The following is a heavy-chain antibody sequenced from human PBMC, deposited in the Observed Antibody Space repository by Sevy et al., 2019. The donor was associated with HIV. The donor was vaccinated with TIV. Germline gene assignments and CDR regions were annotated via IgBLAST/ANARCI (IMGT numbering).Heavy chain of an antibody. V-gene: IGHV3-23*01. CDR2: FSFGCGKI. J-gene: IGHJ4*02. Sequence: LSLTCAASGFTFSSYAMSWVRQAPGKGLEWVSTFSFGCGKINYADSVKGRFTIPRDNSKNTLYLQMNSLRAEDTAVYYCAREGCSKPHDYWGQGTLVTVSS. D-gene: IGHD2-2*01. CDR1: GFTFSSYA. CDR3: AREGCSKPHDY.